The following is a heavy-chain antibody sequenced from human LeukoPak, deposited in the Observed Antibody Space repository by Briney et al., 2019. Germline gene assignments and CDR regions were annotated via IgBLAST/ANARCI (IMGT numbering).Heavy chain of an antibody. CDR3: ASTRWSVVVPAARAYYFDY. CDR1: GFTFSSYS. V-gene: IGHV3-21*01. Sequence: GGPLRLSCAASGFTFSSYSMNWVRQAPGKGLEWVSSISSSSSYIYYADSVKGRFTISRDNAKNSLYLQMNSLRAEDTAVYYCASTRWSVVVPAARAYYFDYWGQGTLVTVSS. J-gene: IGHJ4*02. CDR2: ISSSSSYI. D-gene: IGHD2-2*01.